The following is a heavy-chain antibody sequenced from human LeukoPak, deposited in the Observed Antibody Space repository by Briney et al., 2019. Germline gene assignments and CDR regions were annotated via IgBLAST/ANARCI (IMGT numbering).Heavy chain of an antibody. D-gene: IGHD2-21*02. CDR1: GYTFTSYY. CDR2: INPSGGST. CDR3: ARGGGRGLAYCGGDCYLFYY. Sequence: ASVKVSCTASGYTFTSYYMHWVRQAPGQGLEWMGIINPSGGSTSYAQKFQGRVTMTRDTSTSTVYMELSSLRSEDTAVYYCARGGGRGLAYCGGDCYLFYYWGQGTLVTVSS. V-gene: IGHV1-46*01. J-gene: IGHJ4*02.